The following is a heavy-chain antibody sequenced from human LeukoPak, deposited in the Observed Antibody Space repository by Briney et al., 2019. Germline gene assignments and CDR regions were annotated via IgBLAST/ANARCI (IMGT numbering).Heavy chain of an antibody. CDR2: ITASGGST. D-gene: IGHD2-2*02. V-gene: IGHV3-23*01. Sequence: GGPLRLSCAASGFTFSSFAMTWVRQAPGKGLEWVSSITASGGSTYYADSVKGRFTISRDNSKNTLFLHMNSLRAEDTAVYYCANAYNGMDVWGQGTTVTVSS. CDR1: GFTFSSFA. J-gene: IGHJ6*02. CDR3: ANAYNGMDV.